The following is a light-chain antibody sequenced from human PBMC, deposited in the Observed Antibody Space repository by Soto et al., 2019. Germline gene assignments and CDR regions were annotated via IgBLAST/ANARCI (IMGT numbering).Light chain of an antibody. J-gene: IGKJ1*01. Sequence: IQMTQSPSSLSVSIIDRVTIACRASQDIGNDLGWYQQRPGEAPNLLIYAASTLRSGVPSRFSGSGSGTHFALTINSLQPEDSATYFCLQDHNFPWTFGQGTKVEIK. CDR3: LQDHNFPWT. CDR1: QDIGND. V-gene: IGKV1-6*02. CDR2: AAS.